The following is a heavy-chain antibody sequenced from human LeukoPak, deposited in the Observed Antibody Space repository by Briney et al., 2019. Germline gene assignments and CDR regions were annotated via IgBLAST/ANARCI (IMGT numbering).Heavy chain of an antibody. CDR1: GGSISSYY. J-gene: IGHJ4*02. Sequence: SSETLSLTCTVSGGSISSYYWSWIRQPPGKGLEWIGYIYYSGSTNYNPSLKSRVTISVDTSKNQFSLKLSSVTAADTAVYYCARSPCSSTSCYVDYWGQGTLVTVSS. CDR3: ARSPCSSTSCYVDY. V-gene: IGHV4-59*08. D-gene: IGHD2-2*01. CDR2: IYYSGST.